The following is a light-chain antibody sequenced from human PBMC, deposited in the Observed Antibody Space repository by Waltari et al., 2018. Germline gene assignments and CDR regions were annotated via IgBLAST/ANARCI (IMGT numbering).Light chain of an antibody. CDR2: DTS. CDR3: QQRSAWPGT. Sequence: LSLSPGERATLSCRASQSVYNYLVWYQQKPGQAPRLLIYDTSNRATGIPARFSGSGSGTDFTLTISSLEPEDFAVYYCQQRSAWPGTFGQGTKLDIK. V-gene: IGKV3-11*01. CDR1: QSVYNY. J-gene: IGKJ2*02.